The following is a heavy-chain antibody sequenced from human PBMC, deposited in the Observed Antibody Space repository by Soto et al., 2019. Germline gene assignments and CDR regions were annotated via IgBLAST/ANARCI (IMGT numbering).Heavy chain of an antibody. J-gene: IGHJ4*02. CDR3: AREAGEYSWDY. CDR1: GGTLSSFS. CDR2: IIPIPGIP. D-gene: IGHD5-18*01. V-gene: IGHV1-69*08. Sequence: QVQLVQSGAEVKKAGSSVKVSCKASGGTLSSFSISWVRQAPGQGLEWMGRIIPIPGIPDYAQKFQGRVTITADKSTSTAYMELTSLTSEDTAVYYCAREAGEYSWDYWGQGTLVTVSS.